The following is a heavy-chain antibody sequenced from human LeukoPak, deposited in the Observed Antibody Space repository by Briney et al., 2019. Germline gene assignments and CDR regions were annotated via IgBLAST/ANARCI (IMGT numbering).Heavy chain of an antibody. CDR2: IYPGDSDT. V-gene: IGHV5-51*01. D-gene: IGHD6-6*01. J-gene: IGHJ4*02. CDR1: GYNFASFW. Sequence: GESLKISCKGAGYNFASFWIAWVRQVPGEGLEWMAIIYPGDSDTRYSPSFQGQVTISVDKSINTAYLQWSSLKASDSAMYYCARSESRSSPYYFDFWGQGTLVTVSS. CDR3: ARSESRSSPYYFDF.